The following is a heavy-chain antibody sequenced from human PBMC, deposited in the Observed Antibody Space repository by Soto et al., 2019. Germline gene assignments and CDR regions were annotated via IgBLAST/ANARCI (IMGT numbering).Heavy chain of an antibody. Sequence: GGSLRLSCAASGFTFSSYAMSWVRQAPGKGLEWVSAISGSGGSTYYADSVKGRFTISRDNSKNTLYLQMNSLRAEDTAVYYCAKKGGAARWVFPDYWGQGTLVTVSS. CDR2: ISGSGGST. CDR3: AKKGGAARWVFPDY. CDR1: GFTFSSYA. V-gene: IGHV3-23*01. D-gene: IGHD2-21*01. J-gene: IGHJ4*02.